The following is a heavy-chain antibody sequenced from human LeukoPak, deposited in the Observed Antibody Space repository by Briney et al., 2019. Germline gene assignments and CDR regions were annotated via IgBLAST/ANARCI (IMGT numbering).Heavy chain of an antibody. CDR2: ISSSSSYI. V-gene: IGHV3-21*01. CDR3: ARVGSGSSSYGYYYMDV. J-gene: IGHJ6*03. CDR1: GFTSSSFW. D-gene: IGHD6-6*01. Sequence: TGGSLRLSCAASGFTSSSFWMSWVRQAPGKGLEWVSSISSSSSYIYYADSVKGRFTISRDNAKNSLYLQMNSLRAEDTAVYYCARVGSGSSSYGYYYMDVWGKGTTVTVSS.